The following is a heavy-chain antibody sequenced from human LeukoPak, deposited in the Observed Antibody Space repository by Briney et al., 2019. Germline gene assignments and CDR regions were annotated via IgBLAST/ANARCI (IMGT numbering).Heavy chain of an antibody. CDR2: IDWDDDK. CDR3: ARMREEFDP. J-gene: IGHJ5*02. V-gene: IGHV2-70*04. Sequence: SGPALVKPTQTLTLTCTFSGFSLSTSGMRVSWIRQPPGKALEWLARIDWDDDKFYSTSLKTRLTISKDTSKNQVVLTMANMDPVDTATYYCARMREEFDPWGQGTLVTVSS. CDR1: GFSLSTSGMR.